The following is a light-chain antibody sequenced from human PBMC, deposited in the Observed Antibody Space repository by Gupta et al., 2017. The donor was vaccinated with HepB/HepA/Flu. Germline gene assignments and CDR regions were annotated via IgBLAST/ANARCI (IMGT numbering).Light chain of an antibody. CDR1: QSVKSDF. CDR3: QQYDSLPWT. J-gene: IGKJ1*01. Sequence: EVVLTQSPGTLSLSPGESATLSCRASQSVKSDFFVWFQQRPGQTPRLLIYGGSTRATGIPDRFSGSGSGTDFTLTIFRLEPEDFAAYYCQQYDSLPWTFGQGTKVEI. V-gene: IGKV3-20*01. CDR2: GGS.